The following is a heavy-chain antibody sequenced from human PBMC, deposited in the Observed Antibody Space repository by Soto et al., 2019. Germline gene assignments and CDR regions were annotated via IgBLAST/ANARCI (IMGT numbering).Heavy chain of an antibody. CDR3: ARAKVLITPNWFDP. CDR1: GYTFTSYG. V-gene: IGHV1-18*01. J-gene: IGHJ5*02. D-gene: IGHD3-16*01. CDR2: ISTYNGNT. Sequence: QVQLVQSGGEVKKPGASVKVSCKASGYTFTSYGITWVRQAPGQGLEYLGWISTYNGNTDFAQKVQNRVTLTTDTSTSTAYMELRSLRPDDTAAYYCARAKVLITPNWFDPWGQGTLVTVSS.